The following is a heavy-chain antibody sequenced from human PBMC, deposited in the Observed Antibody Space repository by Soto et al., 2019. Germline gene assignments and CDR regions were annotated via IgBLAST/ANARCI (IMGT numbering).Heavy chain of an antibody. CDR3: ARHPRDDYNYGGSGIFDY. CDR2: MYYSGSS. V-gene: IGHV4-39*01. J-gene: IGHJ4*02. CDR1: GGSISSRTFW. D-gene: IGHD4-4*01. Sequence: QLQLQESGPGLVKPSETLSLTCSVSGGSISSRTFWWAWIRQPPGKGLEWIGDMYYSGSSYSSPSLKGRVALSVDTSMNQLSLKLNSVTAADTAVYYCARHPRDDYNYGGSGIFDYWGQGTLVTVSS.